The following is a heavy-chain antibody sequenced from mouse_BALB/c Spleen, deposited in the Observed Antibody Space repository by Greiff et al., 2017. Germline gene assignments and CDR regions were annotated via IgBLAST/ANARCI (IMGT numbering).Heavy chain of an antibody. Sequence: EVQVVESGGGLVQPGGSRKLSCAASGFTFSSFGMHWVRQAPEKGLEWVAYISSGSSTIYYADTVKGRFTISRDNPKNTLFLQMTSLRSEDTAMYYCARSLYYYGSTYAMDYWGQGTSVTVSS. CDR3: ARSLYYYGSTYAMDY. CDR2: ISSGSSTI. V-gene: IGHV5-17*02. CDR1: GFTFSSFG. J-gene: IGHJ4*01. D-gene: IGHD1-1*01.